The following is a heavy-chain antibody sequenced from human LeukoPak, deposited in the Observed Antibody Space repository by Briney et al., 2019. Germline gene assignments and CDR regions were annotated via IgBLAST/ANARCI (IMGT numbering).Heavy chain of an antibody. J-gene: IGHJ5*02. CDR2: IYTSGST. D-gene: IGHD5-18*01. CDR3: ARFVDTEDWFDP. Sequence: PSETLCLTCTVSGGSMSSYYWSWIRQPPGKGLEWIGYIYTSGSTNYNPSLKSRVTISVDTSKNQFSLKLSSVTAADTAVYYCARFVDTEDWFDPWGQGTLVTVSS. CDR1: GGSMSSYY. V-gene: IGHV4-4*09.